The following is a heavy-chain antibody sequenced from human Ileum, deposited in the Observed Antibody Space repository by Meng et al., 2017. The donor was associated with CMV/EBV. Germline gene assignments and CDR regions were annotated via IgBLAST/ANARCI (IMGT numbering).Heavy chain of an antibody. V-gene: IGHV1-18*01. Sequence: ASVNVSCKAAGYTFPSYGISWVRQAPGQGLEWMGWISAYNGDTNYPQKLQGRLTMTTDTSTSTAYMELRSLRSDDTAVYYCVRESSDHYDPIGFPHYWGQGTRVTVSS. D-gene: IGHD3-22*01. CDR3: VRESSDHYDPIGFPHY. J-gene: IGHJ4*02. CDR2: ISAYNGDT. CDR1: GYTFPSYG.